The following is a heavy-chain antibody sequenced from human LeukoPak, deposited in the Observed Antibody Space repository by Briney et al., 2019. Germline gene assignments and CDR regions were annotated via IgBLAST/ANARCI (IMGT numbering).Heavy chain of an antibody. CDR2: IYYSGST. V-gene: IGHV4-59*01. CDR1: GGSISSYY. D-gene: IGHD4-23*01. Sequence: SETLSLTCTVSGGSISSYYWSWIRRPPGKGLEWIGYIYYSGSTNYNPSLKSRVTISVDTSKNQFSLKLSSVTAADTAVYYCARYGGPSYYYYYGMDVWGQGTTVTVSS. J-gene: IGHJ6*02. CDR3: ARYGGPSYYYYYGMDV.